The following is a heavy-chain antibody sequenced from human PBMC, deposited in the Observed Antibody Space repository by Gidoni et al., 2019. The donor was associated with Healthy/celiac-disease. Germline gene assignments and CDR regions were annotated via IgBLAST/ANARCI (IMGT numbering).Heavy chain of an antibody. D-gene: IGHD6-19*01. V-gene: IGHV3-21*01. CDR2: ISSSSSYI. CDR1: GFTFSSYL. CDR3: ARDPVAGSSEVYSPAAPQYYFDY. Sequence: EVQLVESGGGLVKPGGSLRLSCAASGFTFSSYLMNCVSQAPGKGLEWVSSISSSSSYIYYADSVKGRFTISRDNAKNALYLQMNSLRAEDTAVYYCARDPVAGSSEVYSPAAPQYYFDYWGQGTLVTVSS. J-gene: IGHJ4*02.